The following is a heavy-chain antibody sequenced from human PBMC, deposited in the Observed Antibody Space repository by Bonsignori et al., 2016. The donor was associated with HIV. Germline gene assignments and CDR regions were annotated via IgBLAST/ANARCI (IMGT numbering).Heavy chain of an antibody. Sequence: WIRQSPSRGLEWLGRTYYRSKWYNDYAVSVKSRITINPDTSKNQFSLQLNSVTPEDTAVYYCARDSWGSRAFDIWGQGTMVTVSS. CDR2: TYYRSKWYN. V-gene: IGHV6-1*01. J-gene: IGHJ3*02. CDR3: ARDSWGSRAFDI. D-gene: IGHD3-16*01.